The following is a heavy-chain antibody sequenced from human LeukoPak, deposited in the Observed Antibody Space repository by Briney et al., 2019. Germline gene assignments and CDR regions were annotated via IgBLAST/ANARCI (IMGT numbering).Heavy chain of an antibody. CDR1: GGSISSYY. J-gene: IGHJ4*02. CDR3: ASGYRYGRFDY. V-gene: IGHV4-59*01. CDR2: IYYSGST. D-gene: IGHD5-18*01. Sequence: SETLSLTCTVSGGSISSYYWSWIRQPPGKGLEWIGYIYYSGSTNYNPSLKRRVTISVDTSKNQFSLKLSSVTAADTAVYYCASGYRYGRFDYWGQGTLVTVSS.